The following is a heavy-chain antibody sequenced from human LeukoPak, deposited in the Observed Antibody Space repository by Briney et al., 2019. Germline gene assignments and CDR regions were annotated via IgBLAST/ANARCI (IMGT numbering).Heavy chain of an antibody. CDR3: AKSLARFGYYHSYFDY. D-gene: IGHD3-22*01. V-gene: IGHV3-23*01. J-gene: IGHJ4*02. CDR2: SSGSGGST. CDR1: GFTFSSYA. Sequence: GGSLRLSCAASGFTFSSYAMSWVRQAPGKGLGWVSASSGSGGSTYYADSVKGRFTISRDNSNNTLYLQMNSLRAEDTAVYYCAKSLARFGYYHSYFDYWGQGPLVTVSS.